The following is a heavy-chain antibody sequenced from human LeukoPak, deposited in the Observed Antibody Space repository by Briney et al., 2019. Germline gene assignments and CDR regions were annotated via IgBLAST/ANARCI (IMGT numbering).Heavy chain of an antibody. CDR1: GYSFTSYW. CDR2: IYPGDSDT. J-gene: IGHJ6*02. CDR3: ARERYGSGSYYTYYYGMDV. Sequence: GESLKISCKGSGYSFTSYWIGWVRQMPGKGLEWMGIIYPGDSDTRYSPSFQGRVTISADKSISTAYLQWSSLKASDTAMYYCARERYGSGSYYTYYYGMDVWGQGTTVTVSS. D-gene: IGHD3-10*01. V-gene: IGHV5-51*01.